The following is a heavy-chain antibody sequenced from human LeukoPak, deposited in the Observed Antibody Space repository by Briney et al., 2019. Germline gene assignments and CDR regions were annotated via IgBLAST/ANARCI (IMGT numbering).Heavy chain of an antibody. V-gene: IGHV3-23*01. CDR1: GFTFSSYA. Sequence: GSLVLSCAASGFTFSSYAMSWVRQAPGKGLEWVSAISGSGGSTYYADSVKGRFTISRDNSKNTLYLQMNSLRAEDTAVYYCATRPITMIVVVPWGYFDYWGQGTLVTVSS. CDR3: ATRPITMIVVVPWGYFDY. CDR2: ISGSGGST. J-gene: IGHJ4*02. D-gene: IGHD3-22*01.